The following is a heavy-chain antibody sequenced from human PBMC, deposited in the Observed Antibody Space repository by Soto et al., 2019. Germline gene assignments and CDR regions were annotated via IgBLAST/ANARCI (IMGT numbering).Heavy chain of an antibody. J-gene: IGHJ5*02. CDR3: AKFYYGSGSPEGWFDP. D-gene: IGHD3-10*01. CDR2: ISGSGDST. V-gene: IGHV3-23*01. CDR1: GFSFINYA. Sequence: GGSLRLSCAASGFSFINYAMTWVRLAPGKGLEWVSAISGSGDSTYYADSVKGRFTISRDNSKNTLYLQMNNLRAEDTAVYYCAKFYYGSGSPEGWFDPWGQGTLVTVSS.